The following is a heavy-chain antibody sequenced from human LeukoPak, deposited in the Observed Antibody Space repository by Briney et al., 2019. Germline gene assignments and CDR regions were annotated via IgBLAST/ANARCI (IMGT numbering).Heavy chain of an antibody. CDR1: GFTFSNYW. D-gene: IGHD5-18*01. CDR3: AREGRGYSYAFEY. Sequence: GGSLRLSCAASGFTFSNYWMHWVRQAPGKGLVWVSRINSDGSSTTYADSVKGRFTISRDNGRNTLYLQMNSLRAEDTAVYYCAREGRGYSYAFEYWGQGTLVTVSS. V-gene: IGHV3-74*01. CDR2: INSDGSST. J-gene: IGHJ4*02.